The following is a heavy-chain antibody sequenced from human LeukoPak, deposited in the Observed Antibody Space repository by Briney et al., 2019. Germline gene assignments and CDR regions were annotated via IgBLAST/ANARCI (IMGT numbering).Heavy chain of an antibody. D-gene: IGHD3-10*01. CDR2: IYYSGST. CDR1: GGSISSGDYY. J-gene: IGHJ4*02. V-gene: IGHV4-30-4*01. Sequence: SQTLSLTCTVSGGSISSGDYYWSWIRQPPGKGLEWIAYIYYSGSTYYNPSLKSRVTISVDTSTNQFSLKLSSVTAADTAVYYCARASYYYGSGRYLDYRGQGTLVTVSS. CDR3: ARASYYYGSGRYLDY.